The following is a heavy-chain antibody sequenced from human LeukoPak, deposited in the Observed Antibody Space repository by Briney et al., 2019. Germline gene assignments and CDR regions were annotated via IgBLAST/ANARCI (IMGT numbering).Heavy chain of an antibody. CDR2: INPNNGDT. J-gene: IGHJ4*02. D-gene: IGHD3-3*01. Sequence: ASVTVSFKASVYNFPDYDIHWVRQAPGQGWEGMGWINPNNGDTNYAQKFQGRVTMTRDTSVSTAFMELSTLKSDDAAVYYCARGIPSFSLFGMVIYWGQGTLLTVSS. CDR3: ARGIPSFSLFGMVIY. CDR1: VYNFPDYD. V-gene: IGHV1-2*02.